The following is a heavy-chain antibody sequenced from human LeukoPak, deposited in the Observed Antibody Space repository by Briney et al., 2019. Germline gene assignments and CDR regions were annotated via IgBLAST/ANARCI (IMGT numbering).Heavy chain of an antibody. CDR2: IYTSGST. CDR3: ARIGPSWIIDY. V-gene: IGHV4-4*07. Sequence: KSSETLSLTCTVSGGSISSYYWSWIRQLAGKGLEWIGRIYTSGSTDYNPSLKSRVTMSVDTSKNQFSLKLSSVTAADTAVYYCARIGPSWIIDYWGQGTLVTVSS. CDR1: GGSISSYY. J-gene: IGHJ4*02. D-gene: IGHD5-12*01.